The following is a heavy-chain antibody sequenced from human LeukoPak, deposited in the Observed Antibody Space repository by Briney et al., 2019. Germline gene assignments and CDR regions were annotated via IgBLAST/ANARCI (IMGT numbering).Heavy chain of an antibody. CDR3: ASPPITATTVTTLPPDY. CDR1: GFTFSSYA. CDR2: ISGSGGST. J-gene: IGHJ4*02. D-gene: IGHD4-17*01. Sequence: PGGSLRLSCAASGFTFSSYAMSWVRQAPGKGLEWVSAISGSGGSTYYADSVKGRFTISRDNSKNTLYLQMNSLRAEDTAVYYCASPPITATTVTTLPPDYWGQGTLVTVSS. V-gene: IGHV3-23*01.